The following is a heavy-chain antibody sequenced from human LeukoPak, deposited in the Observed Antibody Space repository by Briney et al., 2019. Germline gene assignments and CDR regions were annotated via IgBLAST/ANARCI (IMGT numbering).Heavy chain of an antibody. J-gene: IGHJ1*01. CDR3: ARPDCSGPTCFTLEH. D-gene: IGHD2-2*02. Sequence: PGGSLRLSCAASGFTFSSYWMSWVRQAPGKGLEWVANIKQDGSEKYYVDSVKGRFTISRDNAKNSLYLQMNSLRAEDTAVYYCARPDCSGPTCFTLEHWGQGALVTVSS. CDR1: GFTFSSYW. V-gene: IGHV3-7*01. CDR2: IKQDGSEK.